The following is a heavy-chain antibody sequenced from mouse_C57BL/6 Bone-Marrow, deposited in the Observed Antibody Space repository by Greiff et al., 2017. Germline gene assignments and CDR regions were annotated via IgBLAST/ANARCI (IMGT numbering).Heavy chain of an antibody. Sequence: EVQLQQSGPVLVKPGASVKMSCKASGYTFTDYYMNWVKQSHGKSLEWIGVINPYNGGTSYNQKFKGKATLTVDKSSSTAYMELNSLTSEDSAVYYCASIYYGRFDYWGQGTTLTVSS. V-gene: IGHV1-19*01. D-gene: IGHD2-1*01. CDR2: INPYNGGT. CDR1: GYTFTDYY. J-gene: IGHJ2*01. CDR3: ASIYYGRFDY.